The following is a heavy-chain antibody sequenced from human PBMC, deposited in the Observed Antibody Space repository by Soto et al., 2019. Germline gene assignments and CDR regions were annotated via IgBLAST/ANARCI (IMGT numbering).Heavy chain of an antibody. Sequence: GGSLRLSCAASGFTVSSNYMSWVRQAPGKGLEWVSVIYSGGSTYYADSVKGRFTISRHNSKNTLYLQMNSLRAEDTAVYYCAKDGAGIINWFDPWGQGTLVTVSS. J-gene: IGHJ5*02. CDR1: GFTVSSNY. CDR3: AKDGAGIINWFDP. D-gene: IGHD1-20*01. V-gene: IGHV3-53*01. CDR2: IYSGGST.